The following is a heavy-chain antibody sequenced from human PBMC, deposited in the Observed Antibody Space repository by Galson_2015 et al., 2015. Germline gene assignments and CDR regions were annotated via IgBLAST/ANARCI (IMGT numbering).Heavy chain of an antibody. Sequence: SLRLSCAASGFTFSSYEMNWVRQAPGKGLEWVSYISSSGSTIYYADSVKGRFTISRDNAKNSLYLQMNSLRAEDTAVYYSASTYYYDSSGYYPAEYFQHWGQGTLVTVSS. V-gene: IGHV3-48*03. CDR2: ISSSGSTI. J-gene: IGHJ1*01. CDR3: ASTYYYDSSGYYPAEYFQH. D-gene: IGHD3-22*01. CDR1: GFTFSSYE.